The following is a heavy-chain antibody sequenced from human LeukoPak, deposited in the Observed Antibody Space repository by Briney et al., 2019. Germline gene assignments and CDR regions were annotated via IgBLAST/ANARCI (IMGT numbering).Heavy chain of an antibody. V-gene: IGHV3-23*01. J-gene: IGHJ4*02. Sequence: PGGSLRLSCAASGFTFSDYAMSWVRQAPGEGLEWVSVISVSGGTTYYADSVKGRFTISRDSSKNTLYLQMTSLRADDTAVYYCAKGTRGYSAYPFDYWGQGALVTVSS. D-gene: IGHD5-18*01. CDR1: GFTFSDYA. CDR3: AKGTRGYSAYPFDY. CDR2: ISVSGGTT.